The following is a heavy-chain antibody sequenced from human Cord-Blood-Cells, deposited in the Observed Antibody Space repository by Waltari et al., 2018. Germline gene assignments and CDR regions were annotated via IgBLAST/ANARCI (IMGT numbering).Heavy chain of an antibody. CDR1: GGSISSSSYY. CDR3: ARPYGSGSYYAFDI. Sequence: QLQLQESGPGLVKPSETLSLTCTVSGGSISSSSYYLGWIRQPPGKGLEWIGSIYYSGSTYYNPSLKSRVTISVDTSKNQFSLKLSSVTAADTAVYYCARPYGSGSYYAFDIWGQGTMVTVSS. V-gene: IGHV4-39*01. D-gene: IGHD3-10*01. CDR2: IYYSGST. J-gene: IGHJ3*02.